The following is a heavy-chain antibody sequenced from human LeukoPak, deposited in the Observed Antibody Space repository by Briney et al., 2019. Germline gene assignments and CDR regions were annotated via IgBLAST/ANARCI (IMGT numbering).Heavy chain of an antibody. D-gene: IGHD2-8*02. CDR2: IQFDGNNE. J-gene: IGHJ3*02. V-gene: IGHV3-30*02. Sequence: GGSLRLSCAASGFTFSKYGMYWVRQAPGKGLEWVAYIQFDGNNEYYTDPVKGRFTISRDNSKNTLFLQMNSLRAEDTAVYYCATSLVLGAFDIWGQGTMVTVSS. CDR3: ATSLVLGAFDI. CDR1: GFTFSKYG.